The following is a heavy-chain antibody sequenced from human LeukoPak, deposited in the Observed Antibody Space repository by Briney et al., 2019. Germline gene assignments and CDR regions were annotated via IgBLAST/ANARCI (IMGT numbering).Heavy chain of an antibody. CDR1: GFTFSSYS. CDR2: IYSGVST. CDR3: ARGGGSGWFDP. Sequence: GGSLRLSCAASGFTFSSYSMNWVRQAPGKGLEWVSVIYSGVSTYYADSVKGRFTISRDNSKNTLYLQMNSLRAEDTAEYYCARGGGSGWFDPWGQGTLVTVSS. V-gene: IGHV3-66*01. D-gene: IGHD3-16*01. J-gene: IGHJ5*02.